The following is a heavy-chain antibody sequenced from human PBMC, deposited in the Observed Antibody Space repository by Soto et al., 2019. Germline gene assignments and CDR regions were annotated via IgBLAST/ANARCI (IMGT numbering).Heavy chain of an antibody. CDR2: IIPIFGTA. CDR1: GGTFSSYA. J-gene: IGHJ4*02. V-gene: IGHV1-69*13. Sequence: SVKVSCKASGGTFSSYAISWVRQAPGQGLEWMGGIIPIFGTANYAQKFQGRVTITADESTSTAYMELSSLRSEDTAVYYCARGKERYDFWSGYISHWGQGTLVTVSA. D-gene: IGHD3-3*01. CDR3: ARGKERYDFWSGYISH.